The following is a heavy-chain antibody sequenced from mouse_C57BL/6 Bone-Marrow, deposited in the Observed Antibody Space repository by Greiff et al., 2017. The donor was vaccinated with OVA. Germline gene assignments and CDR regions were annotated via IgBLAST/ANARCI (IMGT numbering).Heavy chain of an antibody. Sequence: VQLQQSGPELVKPGASVKISCKASGYAFSSSWMNWVKQRPGKGLEWIGRIYPGDGDTNYNGKFKGKATLTADKSSSTAYMQLSSLTSEDSAVYFCADTEVADWYIDVWGKGTTVTVSS. D-gene: IGHD1-1*01. CDR1: GYAFSSSW. J-gene: IGHJ1*03. CDR3: ADTEVADWYIDV. CDR2: IYPGDGDT. V-gene: IGHV1-82*01.